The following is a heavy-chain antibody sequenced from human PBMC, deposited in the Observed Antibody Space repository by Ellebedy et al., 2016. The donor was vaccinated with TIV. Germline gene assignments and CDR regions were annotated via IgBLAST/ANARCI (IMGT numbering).Heavy chain of an antibody. Sequence: MPSETLSLTCTVSGGSISSYYWSWIRQPPGKGLEWIGYIYYSGSTYYNPSLKSRVTISVDTSKNQFSLKLSSVTAADTAVYYCARGHVDTAMVPLGYWGQGTLVTVSS. V-gene: IGHV4-59*12. CDR3: ARGHVDTAMVPLGY. CDR2: IYYSGST. CDR1: GGSISSYY. J-gene: IGHJ4*02. D-gene: IGHD5-18*01.